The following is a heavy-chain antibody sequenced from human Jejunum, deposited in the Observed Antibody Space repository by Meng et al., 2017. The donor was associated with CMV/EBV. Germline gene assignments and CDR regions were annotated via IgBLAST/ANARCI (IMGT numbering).Heavy chain of an antibody. CDR3: AREGLVGDLRYFDL. CDR2: INPNSGGA. CDR1: AYTFAGYY. Sequence: VQLGLSGAEVKKPGASVKVSCKASAYTFAGYYMHWVRQAPGQGLEWMGRINPNSGGANYAQKFQGRVTMTRDTSISTAYMELSRLRSDDTAVYYCAREGLVGDLRYFDLWGRGTLVTVSS. V-gene: IGHV1-2*06. J-gene: IGHJ2*01. D-gene: IGHD3-16*01.